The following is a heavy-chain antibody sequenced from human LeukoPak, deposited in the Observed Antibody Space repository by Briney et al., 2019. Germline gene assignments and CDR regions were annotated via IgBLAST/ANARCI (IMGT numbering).Heavy chain of an antibody. CDR1: GGSISGYY. CDR3: ARDKQPGDY. Sequence: SGTLSLTCTVSGGSISGYYWNWIRQPPGKGLEWIGYISYTGSADYNPSLKSRVTISVDTSKNQFSLKLTSLTAADTAVYYCARDKQPGDYWGQGTLVTVSS. V-gene: IGHV4-59*01. CDR2: ISYTGSA. D-gene: IGHD5-18*01. J-gene: IGHJ4*02.